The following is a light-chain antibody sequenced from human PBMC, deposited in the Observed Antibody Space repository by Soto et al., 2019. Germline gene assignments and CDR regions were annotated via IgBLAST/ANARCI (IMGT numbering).Light chain of an antibody. J-gene: IGLJ1*01. V-gene: IGLV2-8*01. CDR1: SSDVGGYNY. CDR2: EVS. CDR3: SSYAGSNDYV. Sequence: QSALTQPPSAYGSPGQSVTISCTGTSSDVGGYNYVSWYQQHPGKAPKLMLYEVSKRPSGVPDRFSGSKSGNTASLTVSGLQAEDEADYYCSSYAGSNDYVFGTGTKVTVL.